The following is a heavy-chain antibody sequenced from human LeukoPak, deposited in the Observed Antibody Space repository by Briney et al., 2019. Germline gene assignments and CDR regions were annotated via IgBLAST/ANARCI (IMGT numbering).Heavy chain of an antibody. Sequence: KPSETPSLTRTVSGSGYSLSGGFSWGWIRQPPGKGLEWIGSIYHTGSTYYNPSLKSRATISVDTSKNQFSLKLKFVTAADTAVYYCAGQFDSSGSYFYWGQGTLVTVSS. CDR2: IYHTGST. CDR1: GSGYSLSGGFS. D-gene: IGHD3-22*01. V-gene: IGHV4-38-2*02. J-gene: IGHJ4*02. CDR3: AGQFDSSGSYFY.